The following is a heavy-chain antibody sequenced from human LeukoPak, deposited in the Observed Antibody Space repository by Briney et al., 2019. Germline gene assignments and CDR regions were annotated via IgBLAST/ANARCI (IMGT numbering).Heavy chain of an antibody. Sequence: GGSLRLSCAASGFTFSSYGMSWVRQAPGKGLEWVSAISGSGAKTYYADSVKGRFTISRDNSKNTLYLQMNSLRAEDTAVYYCAKDGGNYAFDSWGQGTLTTASS. CDR3: AKDGGNYAFDS. D-gene: IGHD4-23*01. J-gene: IGHJ4*02. CDR1: GFTFSSYG. CDR2: ISGSGAKT. V-gene: IGHV3-23*01.